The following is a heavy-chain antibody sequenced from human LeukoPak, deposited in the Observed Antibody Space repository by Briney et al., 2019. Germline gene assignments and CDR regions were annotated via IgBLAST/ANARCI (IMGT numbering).Heavy chain of an antibody. D-gene: IGHD3-22*01. V-gene: IGHV1-2*06. CDR2: ISPNSGGT. Sequence: ASVKVSCKASGYTFTGYYMHWVRQAPGQGLEWMGRISPNSGGTNYAQKFQGRVTMTRDTSISTAYMELSRLRSDDTAVYYCARLATRAYDSSGYYPYWGQGTLVTVSS. J-gene: IGHJ4*02. CDR1: GYTFTGYY. CDR3: ARLATRAYDSSGYYPY.